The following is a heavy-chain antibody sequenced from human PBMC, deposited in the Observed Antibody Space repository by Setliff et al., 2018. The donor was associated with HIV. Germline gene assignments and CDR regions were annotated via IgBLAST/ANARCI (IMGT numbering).Heavy chain of an antibody. Sequence: NPSETLSLTCTVYGGSISGSNYVWGWIRQTPRKGLEWIATIHYSGSTYHNPSLESRITISVDTSKNQLSLRLTSVAAADTAVYHCARGVRVGGVIGWFDTWGHGTLVTVSS. CDR1: GGSISGSNYV. V-gene: IGHV4-39*07. D-gene: IGHD3-10*01. J-gene: IGHJ5*01. CDR3: ARGVRVGGVIGWFDT. CDR2: IHYSGST.